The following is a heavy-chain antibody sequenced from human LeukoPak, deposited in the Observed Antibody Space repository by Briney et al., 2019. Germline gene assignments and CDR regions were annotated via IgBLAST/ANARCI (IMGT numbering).Heavy chain of an antibody. CDR2: ISSDGSKK. V-gene: IGHV3-30-3*01. CDR3: ARDRPDWEWLIEY. D-gene: IGHD6-19*01. CDR1: GFTFSRYT. J-gene: IGHJ4*02. Sequence: PGRSLRLSCAGSGFTFSRYTMHWVRQAPGKGLEWVALISSDGSKKHYADSVKGRFTISRDNSKNTLYLQVNSLRAEDTAVYYRARDRPDWEWLIEYWGQGTLVTVSS.